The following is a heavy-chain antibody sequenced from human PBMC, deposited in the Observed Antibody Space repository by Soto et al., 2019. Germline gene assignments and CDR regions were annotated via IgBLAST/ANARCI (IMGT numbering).Heavy chain of an antibody. D-gene: IGHD3-16*02. J-gene: IGHJ4*02. CDR2: ISNNGDTA. Sequence: GRSLRLSCATSGFNFSSYAGRWVRKAEEKGLEWVASISNNGDTAYYADSVKGRFTISRGNSENTLYLQMNGLRADDTALYCCAKSRVFIGAIVTLLDSWGQGTQVPVSS. CDR3: AKSRVFIGAIVTLLDS. CDR1: GFNFSSYA. V-gene: IGHV3-23*01.